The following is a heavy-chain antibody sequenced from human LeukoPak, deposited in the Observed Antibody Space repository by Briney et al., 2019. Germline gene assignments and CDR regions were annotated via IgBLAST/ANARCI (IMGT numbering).Heavy chain of an antibody. CDR2: ILYDGNNK. CDR1: GFTFSTYA. D-gene: IGHD5-18*01. V-gene: IGHV3-30-3*01. CDR3: ARGRKYSYGTYYYGLDV. J-gene: IGHJ6*02. Sequence: GGSLRLSCAASGFTFSTYAMHWVRQAPGKGLEWVAVILYDGNNKYYADSVKGRFTISRDNSKDTLYLQMNSLRAEDTAVYYCARGRKYSYGTYYYGLDVWGQGTTVTVCS.